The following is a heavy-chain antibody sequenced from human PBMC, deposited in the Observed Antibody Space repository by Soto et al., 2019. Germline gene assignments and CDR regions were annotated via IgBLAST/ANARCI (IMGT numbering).Heavy chain of an antibody. CDR2: NYYTVST. Sequence: QVQLQESGPGLVTPSETLSLTCTVSGGSINNHYWSWIRQPPGKGLEWIGYNYYTVSTNYNPSLKSRVTISVDTSKNQFSLNLTSLTAADTAIYYCARSNWYSEYWGQGTLVTVSS. CDR3: ARSNWYSEY. V-gene: IGHV4-59*11. D-gene: IGHD7-27*01. CDR1: GGSINNHY. J-gene: IGHJ4*02.